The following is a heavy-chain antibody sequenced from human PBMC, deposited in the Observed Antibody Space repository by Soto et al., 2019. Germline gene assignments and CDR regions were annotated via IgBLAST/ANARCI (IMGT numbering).Heavy chain of an antibody. CDR3: ARHYCSSTSCYPVYYYYYGMDV. J-gene: IGHJ6*02. V-gene: IGHV5-51*01. CDR1: GYSFTSYW. D-gene: IGHD2-2*01. CDR2: IYPGDSDT. Sequence: GESLKISCKGSGYSFTSYWIGWVRQMPGKGLEWMGIIYPGDSDTRYSPSFQGQVTISADKSISTAYLQWSSLKASDTAMYYCARHYCSSTSCYPVYYYYYGMDVWVQGTTVTVSS.